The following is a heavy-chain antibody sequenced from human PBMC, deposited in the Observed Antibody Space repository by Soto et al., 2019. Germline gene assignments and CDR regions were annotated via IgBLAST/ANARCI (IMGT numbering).Heavy chain of an antibody. V-gene: IGHV1-69*12. CDR3: TTVDTAMVYYYYGMDV. Sequence: QVQLVQSGAEVKKPGSSVKVSCKASGGTFSSYAISWVRQAPGQGLERMGGFNPIFGTANYAKKFKGRVTLTADEATSTAYLELSSVSCEDTAVHYCTTVDTAMVYYYYGMDVWGQGTTVTVSS. D-gene: IGHD5-18*01. J-gene: IGHJ6*02. CDR1: GGTFSSYA. CDR2: FNPIFGTA.